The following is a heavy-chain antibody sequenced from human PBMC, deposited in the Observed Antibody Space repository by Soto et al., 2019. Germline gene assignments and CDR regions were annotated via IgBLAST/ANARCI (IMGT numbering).Heavy chain of an antibody. CDR3: ARDKESYYDSSGYSERGYYGMDV. D-gene: IGHD3-22*01. Sequence: SETLSLTCTVSGGSISSGGYYWSWIRQHPGKGLEWIGYIYYSGSTYYNPSLKSRVTISVDTSKNQFSLKLSSVTAADTAVYYCARDKESYYDSSGYSERGYYGMDVWGQGTTVT. CDR2: IYYSGST. J-gene: IGHJ6*02. V-gene: IGHV4-31*03. CDR1: GGSISSGGYY.